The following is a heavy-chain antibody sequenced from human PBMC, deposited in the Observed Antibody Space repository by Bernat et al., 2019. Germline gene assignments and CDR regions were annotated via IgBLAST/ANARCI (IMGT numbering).Heavy chain of an antibody. D-gene: IGHD3-16*01. Sequence: EVQLVESGGGLVQTGGSLRLSCAASGFSFSVYGMTWVRQAPGKGLEWVSGINVSGGSTYYADSVKGRFTIFRDNSKNTLYLKMNSLRVDDTAIYYCGRTLITQSFDHWGQGTLVTVSS. J-gene: IGHJ4*02. CDR2: INVSGGST. CDR3: GRTLITQSFDH. V-gene: IGHV3-23*04. CDR1: GFSFSVYG.